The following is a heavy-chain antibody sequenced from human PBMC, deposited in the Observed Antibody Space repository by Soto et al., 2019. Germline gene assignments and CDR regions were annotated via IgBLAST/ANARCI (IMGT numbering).Heavy chain of an antibody. CDR2: INPGGGWT. D-gene: IGHD2-2*01. J-gene: IGHJ6*02. CDR1: GYIFSSHC. Sequence: EAPLTVSCTASGYIFSSHCIYRLRQAPGQGLQWMGIINPGGGWTAYAQKFQGRVTLTRDMSTSTVYMELTSLTYDDTAVYYCARDVSGPGATYVMDVWGQGTTVTVSS. V-gene: IGHV1-46*01. CDR3: ARDVSGPGATYVMDV.